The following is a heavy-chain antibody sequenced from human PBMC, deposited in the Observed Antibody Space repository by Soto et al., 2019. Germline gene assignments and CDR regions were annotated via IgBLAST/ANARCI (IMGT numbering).Heavy chain of an antibody. CDR3: ARAGDSSGYHYQGAFDI. CDR2: IIPIFGTA. Sequence: QVQLVQSGAEVKKPGSSVKVSCKASGGTFSSYAISWVRQAPGQGLEWMGGIIPIFGTANYAQKFPGRVTITADESTSTAYMELSSLRSEDTAVYYCARAGDSSGYHYQGAFDIWGQGTMVTVSS. CDR1: GGTFSSYA. D-gene: IGHD3-22*01. V-gene: IGHV1-69*01. J-gene: IGHJ3*02.